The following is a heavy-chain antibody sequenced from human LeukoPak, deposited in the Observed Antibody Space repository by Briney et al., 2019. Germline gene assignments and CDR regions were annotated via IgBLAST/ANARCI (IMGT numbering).Heavy chain of an antibody. J-gene: IGHJ3*02. CDR1: GGSFSGYY. CDR2: INHSGST. CDR3: ARHPHSRWYILSNAFDI. V-gene: IGHV4-34*01. D-gene: IGHD6-13*01. Sequence: PSETLSLTCAVYGGSFSGYYWSWIRQPPGKGLEWIGEINHSGSTNYNPSLKSRVTISVDTSKKQFSLKLSSVTAADTAVYYCARHPHSRWYILSNAFDIWGQGTMVTVSS.